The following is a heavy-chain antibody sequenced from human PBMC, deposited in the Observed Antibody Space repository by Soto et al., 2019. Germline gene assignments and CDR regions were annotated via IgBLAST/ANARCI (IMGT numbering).Heavy chain of an antibody. V-gene: IGHV1-69*13. CDR3: ADQTSGANWFDP. CDR2: IIPIFGTA. D-gene: IGHD6-19*01. CDR1: GGTLSSYA. J-gene: IGHJ5*02. Sequence: GASVKVSCKASGGTLSSYAISGVRQAPGQGLEWMGGIIPIFGTANYAQKFQGRVTITADESTSTAYMELSSLRSEDTAVYYCADQTSGANWFDPWGQRTLVTVSS.